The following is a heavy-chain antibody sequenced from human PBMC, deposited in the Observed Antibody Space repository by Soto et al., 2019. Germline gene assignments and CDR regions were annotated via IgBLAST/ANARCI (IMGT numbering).Heavy chain of an antibody. D-gene: IGHD6-19*01. Sequence: EVQLLESGGGLVQPGGSLRLSCAASGFTFSSYAINWVRQAPGKGLEGVSAISGSGGSTYYADSVKGRFTISRDNSKHTLYLQMNSLRGEDTAVYYCAKDRTPYSSGWYRIVDFWGQGTLVTVSS. CDR2: ISGSGGST. J-gene: IGHJ4*02. V-gene: IGHV3-23*01. CDR3: AKDRTPYSSGWYRIVDF. CDR1: GFTFSSYA.